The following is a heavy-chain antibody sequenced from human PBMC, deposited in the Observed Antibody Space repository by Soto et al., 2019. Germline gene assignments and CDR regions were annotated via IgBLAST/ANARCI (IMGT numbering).Heavy chain of an antibody. Sequence: ASVKVSCKASGYTFTSYDINWVRQATGQGLEWMGWMNPNSGNTGYARNFQGRVTMTRNTSISTAYMELSSLRSEDTAVYYCARGPYYYYHMDVWGKGTTVTVSS. CDR1: GYTFTSYD. CDR3: ARGPYYYYHMDV. CDR2: MNPNSGNT. J-gene: IGHJ6*03. V-gene: IGHV1-8*01.